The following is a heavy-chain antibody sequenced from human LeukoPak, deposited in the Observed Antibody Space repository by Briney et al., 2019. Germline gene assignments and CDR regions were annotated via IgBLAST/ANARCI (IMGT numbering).Heavy chain of an antibody. CDR1: GYTFTTYA. CDR3: AGRREYCRTTSCSATFDS. D-gene: IGHD2-2*01. J-gene: IGHJ3*02. V-gene: IGHV1-3*01. CDR2: INAGNGNT. Sequence: AASVKVSCMASGYTFTTYAMHWVRQAPGQRLEWVGWINAGNGNTKYSQKFQGRGTITRDTSASTAYMELSSLRSEDTAVYYCAGRREYCRTTSCSATFDSWGHGTMVTVSS.